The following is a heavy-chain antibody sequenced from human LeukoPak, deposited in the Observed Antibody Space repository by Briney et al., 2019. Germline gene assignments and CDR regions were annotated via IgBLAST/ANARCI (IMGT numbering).Heavy chain of an antibody. J-gene: IGHJ5*02. CDR3: AKDHWFDP. CDR2: ISWNSGSI. Sequence: GGSLRLSCAASGFTFDDYAMHWVRQAPGKGLEWVSGISWNSGSIGYADSVKGRFTNSRDNAKNSLYLQMNSLRAEDTALYYCAKDHWFDPWGQGTLVTVSS. V-gene: IGHV3-9*01. CDR1: GFTFDDYA.